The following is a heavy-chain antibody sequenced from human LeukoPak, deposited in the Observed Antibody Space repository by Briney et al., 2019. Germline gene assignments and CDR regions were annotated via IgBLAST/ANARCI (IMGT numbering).Heavy chain of an antibody. CDR3: ARGPPYDFWSGYYRGAFDI. J-gene: IGHJ3*02. CDR2: IKQDGSEK. CDR1: GFTFSNNW. D-gene: IGHD3-3*01. Sequence: GGSLRLACVASGFTFSNNWMSWVRQAPGEGLEWVANIKQDGSEKYYVDSVKGRFTISRDNAKNSLDLQMNNLRAEDTAVYYCARGPPYDFWSGYYRGAFDIWGQGTMVTVSS. V-gene: IGHV3-7*01.